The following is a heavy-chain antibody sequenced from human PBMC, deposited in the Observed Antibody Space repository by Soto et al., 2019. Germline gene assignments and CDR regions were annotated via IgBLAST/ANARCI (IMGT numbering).Heavy chain of an antibody. CDR3: AKEPRSSSGWPFDY. CDR2: ISGSGGST. V-gene: IGHV3-23*01. D-gene: IGHD6-19*01. CDR1: GFTFSNNA. J-gene: IGHJ4*02. Sequence: EVQLLESGGGLVQPGGSLRLSCAASGFTFSNNAMSWVRQAPGKGLEWVSGISGSGGSTYYADSVKGRFTISRDNSKNTLYLQMNSPRAEDTAVYYCAKEPRSSSGWPFDYWGQGTLVTVSS.